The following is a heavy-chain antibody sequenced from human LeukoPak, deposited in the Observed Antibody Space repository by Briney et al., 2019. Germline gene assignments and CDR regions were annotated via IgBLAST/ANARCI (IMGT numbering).Heavy chain of an antibody. Sequence: SVKVSCKASGGTFSSYAISWVRQAPGQGLEWMGGIIPIFGTANYAQKFQGRVTITTDESTSTVYMELSSLRSEDTAVYYCARGSGYYDSSGYYYHYFDYWGQGTLVTVSS. D-gene: IGHD3-22*01. CDR2: IIPIFGTA. CDR1: GGTFSSYA. V-gene: IGHV1-69*05. CDR3: ARGSGYYDSSGYYYHYFDY. J-gene: IGHJ4*02.